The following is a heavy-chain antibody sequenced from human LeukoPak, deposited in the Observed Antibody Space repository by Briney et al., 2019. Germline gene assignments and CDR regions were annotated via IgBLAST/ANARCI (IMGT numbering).Heavy chain of an antibody. CDR3: AKVEGGVVVPAAIKNHYYYYYMDV. V-gene: IGHV3-33*06. Sequence: GGSLRLSCAASGFTFSSYGMHWVRQAPGKGLEWVGVIWYDGSNKYYADSVKGLFTISRDNSTQTLYLAMNSLRAEDTGVYYCAKVEGGVVVPAAIKNHYYYYYMDVWGKGTPVTVSS. CDR2: IWYDGSNK. D-gene: IGHD2-2*02. CDR1: GFTFSSYG. J-gene: IGHJ6*03.